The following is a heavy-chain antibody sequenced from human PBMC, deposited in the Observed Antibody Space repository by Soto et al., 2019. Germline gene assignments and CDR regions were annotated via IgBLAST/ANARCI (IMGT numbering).Heavy chain of an antibody. CDR3: ARDKGGYSYGHDAFDI. J-gene: IGHJ3*02. D-gene: IGHD5-18*01. CDR2: IWYGGSNK. CDR1: GFTFSSYG. V-gene: IGHV3-33*01. Sequence: GGSLRLSCAASGFTFSSYGMHWVRQAPGKGLEWVAVIWYGGSNKYYADSVKGRFTISRDNSKNTLYLQMNSLRAEDTAVYYCARDKGGYSYGHDAFDIWGQGTMVTVSS.